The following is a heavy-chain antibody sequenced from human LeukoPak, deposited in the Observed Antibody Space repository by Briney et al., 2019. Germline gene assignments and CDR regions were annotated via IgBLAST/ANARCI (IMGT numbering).Heavy chain of an antibody. V-gene: IGHV4-39*07. CDR2: IYYSGST. CDR3: AGKMGSESFTTFAY. D-gene: IGHD2/OR15-2a*01. J-gene: IGHJ4*02. Sequence: SETLSLTCGVSGGSIRSSSYYWGWIRQPPGKGLEWIGSIYYSGSTYYNSSLKSRVTLSVETSKNQFSLKLSSVTAADTGVYYCAGKMGSESFTTFAYWGEGTLVTVSS. CDR1: GGSIRSSSYY.